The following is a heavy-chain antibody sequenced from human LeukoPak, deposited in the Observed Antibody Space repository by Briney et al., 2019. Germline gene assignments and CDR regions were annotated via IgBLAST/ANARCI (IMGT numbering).Heavy chain of an antibody. CDR1: GFTFNSYA. J-gene: IGHJ4*02. CDR2: ISFHGSNK. V-gene: IGHV3-30*03. CDR3: ARIASGSYYDY. Sequence: GGSLRLSCAASGFTFNSYAMHWVRQAPDKGLEWVALISFHGSNKYYADSVKGRFTISRDNSKNTLYLQMNSLRAEDTAVYYCARIASGSYYDYWGQGTLVTVSS. D-gene: IGHD1-26*01.